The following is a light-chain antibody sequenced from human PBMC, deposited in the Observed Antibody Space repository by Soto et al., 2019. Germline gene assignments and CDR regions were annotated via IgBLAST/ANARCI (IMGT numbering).Light chain of an antibody. V-gene: IGKV3-15*01. J-gene: IGKJ5*01. CDR1: LRVTSD. CDR2: GVY. CDR3: QQYNNWPLIT. Sequence: PGERDTLSCMLSLRVTSDLAWYQENPRQALRVAICGVYTRATGIPARFSGSESGTEFSLTISSIQSEDFAVYFCQQYNNWPLITFGQGTRLEIK.